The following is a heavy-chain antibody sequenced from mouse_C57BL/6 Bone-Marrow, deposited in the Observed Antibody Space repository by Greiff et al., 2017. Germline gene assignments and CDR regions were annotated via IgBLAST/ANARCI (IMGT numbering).Heavy chain of an antibody. CDR2: INPNNGGT. D-gene: IGHD1-1*01. CDR1: GYTFTDYN. Sequence: VQLKQSGPELVKPGASVKISCKASGYTFTDYNMDWVKQSHGKSLEWIGDINPNNGGTNYNEKFKGKATLTVDKSSSTAYMELRSLTSEDTAVYYWARSAWFGYWGQGTLVTVSA. V-gene: IGHV1-18*01. J-gene: IGHJ3*01. CDR3: ARSAWFGY.